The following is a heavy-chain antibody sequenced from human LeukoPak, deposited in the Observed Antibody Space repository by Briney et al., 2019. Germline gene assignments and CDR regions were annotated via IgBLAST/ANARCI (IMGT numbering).Heavy chain of an antibody. CDR1: GYTLTELS. Sequence: ASVRVSCKVSGYTLTELSMHWVRQAPGKGLEWMGGFDPEEGERMYAQKFQGRVTVTRDMSTSTVYMELSSLRSEDTAVYYCARAWAARGGIGSDGIDWFDPWGQGTLVTVSS. V-gene: IGHV1-24*01. CDR3: ARAWAARGGIGSDGIDWFDP. J-gene: IGHJ5*02. D-gene: IGHD6-6*01. CDR2: FDPEEGER.